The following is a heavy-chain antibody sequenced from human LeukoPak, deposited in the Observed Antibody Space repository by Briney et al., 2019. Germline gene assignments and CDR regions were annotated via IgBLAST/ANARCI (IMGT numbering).Heavy chain of an antibody. CDR1: GYTFSNYG. Sequence: ASVKVSCRASGYTFSNYGIAWVRQAPGQGLEWMGWISGYQGSTKYAQNFQGRVTMTIDRSTSTAYMDLRSLRSDDTAIIYCATATQPRGYFLHWGQGTLVTVSS. V-gene: IGHV1-18*01. J-gene: IGHJ1*01. CDR2: ISGYQGST. D-gene: IGHD2-2*01. CDR3: ATATQPRGYFLH.